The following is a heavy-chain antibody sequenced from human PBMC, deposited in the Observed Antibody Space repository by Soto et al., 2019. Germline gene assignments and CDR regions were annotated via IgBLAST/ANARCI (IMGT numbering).Heavy chain of an antibody. V-gene: IGHV4-31*03. CDR3: ARGGYNSGGQLDS. CDR2: IYHTGST. CDR1: GGSVSSVGYY. D-gene: IGHD5-12*01. J-gene: IGHJ4*02. Sequence: QVQLKESGPGLVKPSQTLSLTCTVSGGSVSSVGYYWSWIRQRSGKGLEWIGYIYHTGSTQYTPSLNRGVTISLDTSGNHLSLQLGSVTAADTALYVCARGGYNSGGQLDSWGQGILVTVSS.